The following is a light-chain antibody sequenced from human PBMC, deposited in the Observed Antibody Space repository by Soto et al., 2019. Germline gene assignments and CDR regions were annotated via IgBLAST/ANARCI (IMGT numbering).Light chain of an antibody. CDR2: GAS. J-gene: IGLJ2*01. Sequence: QAVVTQEPSLAVSPGGTITLTCGSSIGDVTSDHYPYWFQQKPGQAPRTLIYGASNKQSWTPARFSGSLLWGKAALILSGAQPEDEAEYYCLLSHVDAVVFGGGTKLTVL. CDR3: LLSHVDAVV. CDR1: IGDVTSDHY. V-gene: IGLV7-46*01.